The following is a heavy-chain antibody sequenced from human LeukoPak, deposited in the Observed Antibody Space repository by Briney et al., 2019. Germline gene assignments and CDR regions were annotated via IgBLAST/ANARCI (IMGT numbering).Heavy chain of an antibody. CDR3: ARDRGSYDAFDI. Sequence: ATENVSCKASGYTFASYGISWVRQAPGQGLEWMGWISAYNGNTNYAQKLQGRVTMTTDTSTSTAYMELRSLRSDDTAVYYCARDRGSYDAFDIWGQGTMVTVSS. CDR2: ISAYNGNT. J-gene: IGHJ3*02. V-gene: IGHV1-18*01. D-gene: IGHD1-26*01. CDR1: GYTFASYG.